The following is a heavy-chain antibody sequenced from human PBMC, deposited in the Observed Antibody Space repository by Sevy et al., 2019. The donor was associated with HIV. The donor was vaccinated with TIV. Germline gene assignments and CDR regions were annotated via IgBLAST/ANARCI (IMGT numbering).Heavy chain of an antibody. D-gene: IGHD3-16*02. CDR1: GGTFSNHI. J-gene: IGHJ4*02. V-gene: IGHV1-69*13. CDR2: ILLVFGTT. Sequence: ASVKVSCQTSGGTFSNHIIHWVRQAPGHEFEWVGGILLVFGTTNYAQRFRGRVTFAADDSTRTHYMELSSLRSDDTAFYYCAKGMEFSFMLSQVPLTALESWGQGTLVTVSS. CDR3: AKGMEFSFMLSQVPLTALES.